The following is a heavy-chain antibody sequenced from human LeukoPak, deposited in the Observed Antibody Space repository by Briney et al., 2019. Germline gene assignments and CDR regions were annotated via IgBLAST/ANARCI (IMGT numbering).Heavy chain of an antibody. CDR2: TYYRSQQWHS. CDR1: GDSDSSNSAA. D-gene: IGHD3-3*01. Sequence: SQTLPLTCAISGDSDSSNSAAWNWIRQSPSRGLEWLGRTYYRSQQWHSDYAPSLKGRITLNPHTSKNQFSLQLNSVTPEDTAVYYCGRETDFGVVTNWGQGTLVTVSS. V-gene: IGHV6-1*01. CDR3: GRETDFGVVTN. J-gene: IGHJ4*02.